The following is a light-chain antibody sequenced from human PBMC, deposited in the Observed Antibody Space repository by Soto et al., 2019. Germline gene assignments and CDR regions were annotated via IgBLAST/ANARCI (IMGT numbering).Light chain of an antibody. CDR1: DRVSISY. V-gene: IGKV3-20*01. Sequence: IVLTQSPGTLSLSPGERATLACRASDRVSISYLAWYQQKPGQAPRLLIYGASTRATGIPDRFSGSGSGTDFTLTISRLEPEDSAVYYCQQWGNSPRVTFGGGTKVEIK. CDR2: GAS. J-gene: IGKJ4*01. CDR3: QQWGNSPRVT.